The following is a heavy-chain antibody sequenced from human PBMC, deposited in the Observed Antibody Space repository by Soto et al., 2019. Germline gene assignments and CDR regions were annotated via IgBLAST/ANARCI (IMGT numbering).Heavy chain of an antibody. D-gene: IGHD4-17*01. J-gene: IGHJ3*02. CDR1: GGTFSSYA. Sequence: QVQLVQSGAEVKKPGSSVKVSCKASGGTFSSYAISWVRQAPGQGLEWMGGIIPTFGTANYAQKFQGRVTITADESTSTAYMELSSLRSEDTAVYYCARVPWGDTVTTPLAAFDIWGQGTMVTVSS. CDR2: IIPTFGTA. CDR3: ARVPWGDTVTTPLAAFDI. V-gene: IGHV1-69*01.